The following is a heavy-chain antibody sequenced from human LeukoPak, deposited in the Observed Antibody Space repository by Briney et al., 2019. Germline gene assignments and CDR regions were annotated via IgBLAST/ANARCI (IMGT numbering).Heavy chain of an antibody. J-gene: IGHJ5*02. D-gene: IGHD1-1*01. V-gene: IGHV1-8*01. CDR2: MNPNSGNT. CDR1: GYTFTSYD. Sequence: ASVKVSCKASGYTFTSYDINWVRQATGQGLEWMGWMNPNSGNTGYAQKFQGRVTMTRNTSISTAYMELSSLGSEDTAVYYCARGERRTQKIDPWGQGTLVTVSS. CDR3: ARGERRTQKIDP.